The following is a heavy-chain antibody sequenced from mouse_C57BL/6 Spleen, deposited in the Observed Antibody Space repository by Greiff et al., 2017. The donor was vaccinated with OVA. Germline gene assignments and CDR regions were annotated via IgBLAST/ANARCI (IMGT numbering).Heavy chain of an antibody. V-gene: IGHV1-9*01. CDR3: AKGVDSPAWFAY. D-gene: IGHD2-12*01. J-gene: IGHJ3*01. Sequence: VQLQQPGAELVMPGASVKLSCKASGYTFTSYWMHWVKQRPGHGLEWIGEILPGSGSTNYNEKFKGKATFTADTSSNTAYMQLSSLTTEDSAIYYCAKGVDSPAWFAYWGQGTLVTVSA. CDR1: GYTFTSYW. CDR2: ILPGSGST.